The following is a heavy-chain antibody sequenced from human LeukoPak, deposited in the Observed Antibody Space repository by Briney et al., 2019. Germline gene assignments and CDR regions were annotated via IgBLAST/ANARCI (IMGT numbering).Heavy chain of an antibody. CDR2: IKQDDSDI. CDR1: GFTFSNHW. Sequence: GGSLRLSCAASGFTFSNHWMSWVRQAPGKGLEWVASIKQDDSDIRYVDSVRGRFTVSRDNAKNSLYLQMNSLRAEDTALYFCCSTNSFDNWGQGTLVTVSS. CDR3: CSTNSFDN. J-gene: IGHJ4*02. V-gene: IGHV3-7*01. D-gene: IGHD2-2*01.